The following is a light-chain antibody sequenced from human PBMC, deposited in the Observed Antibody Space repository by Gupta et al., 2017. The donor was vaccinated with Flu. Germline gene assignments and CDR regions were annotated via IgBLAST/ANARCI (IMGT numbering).Light chain of an antibody. CDR2: DDN. V-gene: IGLV1-51*02. CDR1: SSNIGDNF. Sequence: QSVLTQPPSVSAAPGQHVTISCSGSSSNIGDNFVSWYRQFPGTAPQLVIFDDNQRLSGIPDRFSGSKSGTSATLGINGLQPGDEADYYCGTWDSTLSGVLFGGGTKVTVL. J-gene: IGLJ3*02. CDR3: GTWDSTLSGVL.